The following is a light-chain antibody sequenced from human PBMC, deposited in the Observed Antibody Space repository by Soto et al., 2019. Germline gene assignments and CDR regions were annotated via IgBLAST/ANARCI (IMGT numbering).Light chain of an antibody. CDR3: QQANSFPLT. Sequence: EIVMTQSPATLSMSPGERATLSCRATQSVSSNLAWYQQKPGQAPRLLIYGASTRATGIPARFSGSGSGTEFTLTISSLQPEDFATYYCQQANSFPLTFGGGTKVEIK. CDR2: GAS. V-gene: IGKV3-15*01. CDR1: QSVSSN. J-gene: IGKJ4*01.